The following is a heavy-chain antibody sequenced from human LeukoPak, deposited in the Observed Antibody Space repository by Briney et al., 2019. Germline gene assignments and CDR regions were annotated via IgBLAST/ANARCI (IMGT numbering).Heavy chain of an antibody. Sequence: GGSLRLSCAASGFTVTSNYMSWVRQAPGKGLEWVSAISGSGGSTYYADSVKGRFTISRDNSKNTLYLQMNSLRAEDTAVYYCAKAQVPAAVYYFDYWGQGTLVTVSS. CDR1: GFTVTSNY. CDR2: ISGSGGST. J-gene: IGHJ4*02. V-gene: IGHV3-23*01. CDR3: AKAQVPAAVYYFDY. D-gene: IGHD2-2*01.